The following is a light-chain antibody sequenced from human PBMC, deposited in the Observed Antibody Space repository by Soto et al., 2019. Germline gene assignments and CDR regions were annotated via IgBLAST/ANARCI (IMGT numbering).Light chain of an antibody. CDR1: QSISSN. CDR2: VAS. CDR3: QQYHKWPPFT. Sequence: EIVMTQSPATLSVSPGERATLSCRASQSISSNLAWYQQKPGQVPRVLIFVASTRAAGIPARFSGSGSGIEFSLTISSLQSEDFAVYYCQQYHKWPPFTFGQGTKLEIK. J-gene: IGKJ2*01. V-gene: IGKV3-15*01.